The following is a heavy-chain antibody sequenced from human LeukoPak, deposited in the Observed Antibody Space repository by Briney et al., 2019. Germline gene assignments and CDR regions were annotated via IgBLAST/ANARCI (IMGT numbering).Heavy chain of an antibody. CDR3: AKKRSLGIWFGELLYDY. J-gene: IGHJ4*02. V-gene: IGHV3-23*01. CDR1: GFTFSSYA. Sequence: GGSLRLSCAASGFTFSSYAMSWVRQAPGKGLEWVSAISGSGGSTYYADSVKGRFTISRDNSKNTLYLQMNSLRAEDTAVYYCAKKRSLGIWFGELLYDYWGQGTLVTVSS. D-gene: IGHD3-10*01. CDR2: ISGSGGST.